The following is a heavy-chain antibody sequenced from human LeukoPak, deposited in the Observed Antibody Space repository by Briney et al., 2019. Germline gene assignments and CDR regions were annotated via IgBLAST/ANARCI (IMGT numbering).Heavy chain of an antibody. CDR2: VNNIGDTI. CDR1: GFTFSSYE. J-gene: IGHJ4*02. Sequence: GGSLRLSCAASGFTFSSYEMNWVRQAPGKGLERVSYVNNIGDTIYYADSVKGRFTISRDNAKNSLYLQMNSLRAEDTAVYYCARVSRVVVTAIPYSDYWGQGTLVTVSS. D-gene: IGHD2-21*02. CDR3: ARVSRVVVTAIPYSDY. V-gene: IGHV3-48*03.